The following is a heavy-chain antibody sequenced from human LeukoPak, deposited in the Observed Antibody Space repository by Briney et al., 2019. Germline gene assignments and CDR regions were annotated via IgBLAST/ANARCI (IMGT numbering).Heavy chain of an antibody. J-gene: IGHJ6*02. V-gene: IGHV1-2*04. Sequence: ASVKVSCTASGYTFTGYYMHWVRQAPGQGLEWMGWINPNSGGTNYAQKFQGWVTMTRDTSISTAYMELSRLRSDDTAVYYCARDQGHLGYCSGGSCYISGGMDVWGQGTTVTVSS. CDR3: ARDQGHLGYCSGGSCYISGGMDV. D-gene: IGHD2-15*01. CDR2: INPNSGGT. CDR1: GYTFTGYY.